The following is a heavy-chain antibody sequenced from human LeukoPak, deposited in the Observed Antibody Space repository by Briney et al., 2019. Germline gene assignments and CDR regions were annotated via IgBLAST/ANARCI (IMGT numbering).Heavy chain of an antibody. J-gene: IGHJ4*02. D-gene: IGHD1-14*01. Sequence: GGSLRLSCAASGFTFITDDMTWVRQAPGKGLEWVSVLYSDGNTKYADSVQGRFTISRDNSKNTLYLEMNSLTRDDTAVYYCARGVEPLAANTLAYWGQGTLVTVSS. CDR2: LYSDGNT. CDR1: GFTFITDD. CDR3: ARGVEPLAANTLAY. V-gene: IGHV3-53*01.